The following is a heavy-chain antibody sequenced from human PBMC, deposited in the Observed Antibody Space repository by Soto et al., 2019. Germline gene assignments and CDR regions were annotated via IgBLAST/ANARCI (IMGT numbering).Heavy chain of an antibody. V-gene: IGHV5-51*01. Sequence: GESLKISCKGSGYSFTGYWIGWVRQMPGKGLEWMGIIYPGDSDTRYSPSFQGQVTISADKSISTAYLQWSSLKASDTAMYYCAREREWFYHWFDPWGQGTLVTVSS. CDR1: GYSFTGYW. J-gene: IGHJ5*02. D-gene: IGHD3-3*01. CDR3: AREREWFYHWFDP. CDR2: IYPGDSDT.